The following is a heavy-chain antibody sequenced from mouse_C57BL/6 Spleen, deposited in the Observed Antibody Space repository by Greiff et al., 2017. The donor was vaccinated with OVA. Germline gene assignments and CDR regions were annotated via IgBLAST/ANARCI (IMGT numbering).Heavy chain of an antibody. J-gene: IGHJ2*01. V-gene: IGHV1-72*01. CDR3: AREDGQSFDY. D-gene: IGHD2-3*01. CDR2: IDPNSGGT. CDR1: GYTFTSYW. Sequence: QVQLQQPGAELVKPGASVKLSCKASGYTFTSYWMHWVKQRPGRGLEWIGRIDPNSGGTKYNEQFKSQATLTVDKPASTTDMQLSSLTSEDSAVSYCAREDGQSFDYWGQGTTLTVSS.